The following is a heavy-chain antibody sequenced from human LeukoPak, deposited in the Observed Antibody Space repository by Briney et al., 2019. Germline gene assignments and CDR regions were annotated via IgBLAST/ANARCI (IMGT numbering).Heavy chain of an antibody. CDR1: GCTFSSYW. Sequence: PGRSLRLSCAASGCTFSSYWMRWVSQAPGKGLEWVANIKQDGNEKYYVDSVKDRFTISRDNAKNSLYLQMNSLRAEDTAVYYCARTGGSSGWYSPALLKYYFDYWGQGTLVTVSS. V-gene: IGHV3-7*01. J-gene: IGHJ4*02. D-gene: IGHD6-19*01. CDR3: ARTGGSSGWYSPALLKYYFDY. CDR2: IKQDGNEK.